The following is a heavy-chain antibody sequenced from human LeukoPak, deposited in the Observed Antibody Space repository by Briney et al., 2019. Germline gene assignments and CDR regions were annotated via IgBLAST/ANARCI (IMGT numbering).Heavy chain of an antibody. CDR2: IKQDGSEK. J-gene: IGHJ4*02. CDR3: ASRPKASYLRESRGKQTPPPFQN. Sequence: GGSLRLSCAASEFTFSSYWMSWVRQAPGKGLEWVANIKQDGSEKYYVDSVKGRFTISRDNAKNSLYLQMNSLRAEDTAVYYCASRPKASYLRESRGKQTPPPFQNWGQGNMVTVSS. D-gene: IGHD3-10*02. V-gene: IGHV3-7*01. CDR1: EFTFSSYW.